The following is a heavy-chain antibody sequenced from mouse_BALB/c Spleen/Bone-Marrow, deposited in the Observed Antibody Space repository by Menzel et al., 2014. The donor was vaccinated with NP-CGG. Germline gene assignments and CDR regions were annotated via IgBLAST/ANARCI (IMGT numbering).Heavy chain of an antibody. J-gene: IGHJ2*02. CDR3: TRVYGYQYYFDY. Sequence: VQLLLSVAAVIKPGASVKIPCKATGYTFNIYSIEWVKQRPGHGLDWIGEIFPGSQNNRYNEKFKDKATFTADTSSNTAYMQRSSMTADDSAVYCGTRVYGYQYYFDYWGQGTSVTVSS. CDR1: GYTFNIYS. CDR2: IFPGSQNN. D-gene: IGHD2-2*01. V-gene: IGHV1-9*01.